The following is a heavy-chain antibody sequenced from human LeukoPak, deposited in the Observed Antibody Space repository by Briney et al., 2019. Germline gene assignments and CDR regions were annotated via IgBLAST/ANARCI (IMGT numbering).Heavy chain of an antibody. CDR2: IKSDGST. CDR1: GFTFSSYW. CDR3: ARAPSEIGGYYPEYFRH. J-gene: IGHJ1*01. V-gene: IGHV3-74*01. D-gene: IGHD3-22*01. Sequence: GGSLRLSCAASGFTFSSYWMHWVRQAPGKGLVWVSRIKSDGSTRYADSVKGRFTISRDNAKNTISLQMNSLRAENTGVYYCARAPSEIGGYYPEYFRHWGQGTLVTVSP.